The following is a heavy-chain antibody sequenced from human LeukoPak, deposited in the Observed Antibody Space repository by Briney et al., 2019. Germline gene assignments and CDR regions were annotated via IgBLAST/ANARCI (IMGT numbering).Heavy chain of an antibody. J-gene: IGHJ4*02. CDR3: ARGRGATHYFDY. V-gene: IGHV4-39*07. CDR1: GGSISSYY. D-gene: IGHD1-26*01. Sequence: PSETLSLTCTVSGGSISSYYWSWIRQPPGKGLEWIGSIYYSGSTYYNPSLKSRVTISVDTSKNQFSLKLSSVTAADTAVYYCARGRGATHYFDYWGQGTLVTVSS. CDR2: IYYSGST.